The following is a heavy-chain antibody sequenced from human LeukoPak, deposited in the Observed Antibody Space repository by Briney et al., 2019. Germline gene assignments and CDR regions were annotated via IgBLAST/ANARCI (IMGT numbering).Heavy chain of an antibody. CDR3: ARHEYRVAVPGTGWFDP. J-gene: IGHJ5*02. CDR2: IYYSGST. V-gene: IGHV4-39*01. D-gene: IGHD6-19*01. CDR1: GGSISRSSYY. Sequence: SETLSLTCTVSGGSISRSSYYWGWIRQPPGKGLEWIGSIYYSGSTYYNPSLKSRVTISVDTSKNQFSLKLSSVTAADTAVYYCARHEYRVAVPGTGWFDPWGQGTLVTVSS.